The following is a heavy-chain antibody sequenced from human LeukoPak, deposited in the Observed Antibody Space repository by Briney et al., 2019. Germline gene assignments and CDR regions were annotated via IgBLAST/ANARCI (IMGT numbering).Heavy chain of an antibody. V-gene: IGHV1-18*01. D-gene: IGHD6-19*01. CDR2: ISAYNGNT. J-gene: IGHJ6*02. Sequence: ASVKVSCKASGYTFTSYGISWVRQAPGQGLEWMGWISAYNGNTNYAQKLQGRVTMTTDTSTSTAYMELRSLRSDDTAVCYCARDGRVGYSSGWLSDYYYYGMDVWGQGTTVTVSS. CDR1: GYTFTSYG. CDR3: ARDGRVGYSSGWLSDYYYYGMDV.